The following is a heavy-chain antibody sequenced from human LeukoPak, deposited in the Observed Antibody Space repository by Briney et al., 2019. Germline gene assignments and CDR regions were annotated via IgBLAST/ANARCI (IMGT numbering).Heavy chain of an antibody. CDR3: ARDSRLLWFGELSPPDY. J-gene: IGHJ4*02. D-gene: IGHD3-10*01. Sequence: GRSLRLSCAASGSTFSSYAMHWVRQAPGKGLEWVAVISYDGSNKYYADSVKGRFTIPRDNSKNTLYLQMNSLRAEDTAVYYCARDSRLLWFGELSPPDYWGQGTLVTVSS. V-gene: IGHV3-30*04. CDR1: GSTFSSYA. CDR2: ISYDGSNK.